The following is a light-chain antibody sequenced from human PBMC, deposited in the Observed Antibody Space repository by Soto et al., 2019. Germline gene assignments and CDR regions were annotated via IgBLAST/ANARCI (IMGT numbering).Light chain of an antibody. CDR3: CSFAGRNTFV. CDR1: ISDIETYNL. V-gene: IGLV2-23*01. J-gene: IGLJ1*01. Sequence: QSALTQPASASGSPGQSITISCTGTISDIETYNLVSWYQQYPGKAPKLLIYEDSKRPSGVSDRFSGSKSVNTASLTIYGLQAEDEADYHCCSFAGRNTFVFGAGTKLTVL. CDR2: EDS.